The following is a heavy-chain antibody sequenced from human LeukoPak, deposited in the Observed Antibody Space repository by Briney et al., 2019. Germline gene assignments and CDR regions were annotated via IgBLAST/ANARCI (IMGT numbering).Heavy chain of an antibody. J-gene: IGHJ4*02. CDR2: SDPEDGET. CDR3: ATTTLDYYDSSGYYGFDY. Sequence: ASVKVSCKVSGYTLTELSMHWVRQAPGKGLEWMGGSDPEDGETIYAQKFQGRVTMTEDTSTDTAYMELSSLRSEDTAVYYCATTTLDYYDSSGYYGFDYWGQGTLVTVSS. CDR1: GYTLTELS. D-gene: IGHD3-22*01. V-gene: IGHV1-24*01.